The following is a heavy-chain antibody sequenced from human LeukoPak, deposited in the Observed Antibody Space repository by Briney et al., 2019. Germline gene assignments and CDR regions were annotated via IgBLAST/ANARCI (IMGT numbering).Heavy chain of an antibody. CDR2: IYSSGST. CDR3: ARRSWYVDY. Sequence: SETLSLTCTVSGGSLSRFYWSCIRQPPGKGLEWIGYIYSSGSTSYNPSLESRVTISEDTSKNQSSLKLRSVTAADTAVYYCARRSWYVDYWGQGTLVTVSS. J-gene: IGHJ4*02. CDR1: GGSLSRFY. V-gene: IGHV4-59*08. D-gene: IGHD3-10*01.